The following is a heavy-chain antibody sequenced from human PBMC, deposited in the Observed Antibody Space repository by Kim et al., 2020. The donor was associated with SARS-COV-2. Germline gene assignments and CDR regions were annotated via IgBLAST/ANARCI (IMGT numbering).Heavy chain of an antibody. Sequence: GGSLRLSCAASGFTVSSNYMSWVRQAPGKGLEWVSVIYSGGSTYYADSVKGRFTISRDNSKNTLYLQMNSLRAEDTAVYYCAREDRSGSYSRGFRVFRYYYGMDVWGQGTTVTVSS. D-gene: IGHD3-10*01. CDR3: AREDRSGSYSRGFRVFRYYYGMDV. CDR2: IYSGGST. J-gene: IGHJ6*02. CDR1: GFTVSSNY. V-gene: IGHV3-53*01.